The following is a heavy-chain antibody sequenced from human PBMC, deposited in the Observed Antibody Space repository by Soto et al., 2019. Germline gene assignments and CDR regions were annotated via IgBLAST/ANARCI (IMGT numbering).Heavy chain of an antibody. CDR2: FRESGGTT. D-gene: IGHD1-26*01. CDR3: ANDFMWAITSSTHLY. J-gene: IGHJ4*01. V-gene: IGHV3-23*01. CDR1: GFGFTFSTSA. Sequence: GGSLRLSCAASGFGFTFSTSAMSWVRQAPGKGLEWVSTFRESGGTTHYANSVKGRFTISRDTSKNMLYLQMNSLRAEDTAIYYCANDFMWAITSSTHLYWGHGTLVTVSS.